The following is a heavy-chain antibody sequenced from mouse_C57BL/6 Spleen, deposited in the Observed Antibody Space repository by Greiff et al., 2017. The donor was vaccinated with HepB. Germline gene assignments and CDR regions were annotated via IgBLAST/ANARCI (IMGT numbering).Heavy chain of an antibody. CDR3: AGSNYEGYFDV. Sequence: VQLKESGGDLVKPGGSLKLSCAASGFTFSSYGMSWVRQTPDKRLEWVATISSGGSYTYYPDSVKGRFTISRDNAKNTLYLQMSSLKSEDTAMYYCAGSNYEGYFDVWGTGTTVTVSS. CDR1: GFTFSSYG. D-gene: IGHD2-5*01. J-gene: IGHJ1*03. CDR2: ISSGGSYT. V-gene: IGHV5-6*01.